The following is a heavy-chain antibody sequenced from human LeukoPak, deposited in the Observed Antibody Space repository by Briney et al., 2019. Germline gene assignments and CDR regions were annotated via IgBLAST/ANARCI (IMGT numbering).Heavy chain of an antibody. CDR1: GFTLSGHS. V-gene: IGHV3-66*01. CDR2: IYTGGST. D-gene: IGHD5-18*01. Sequence: PGGSLRLSCAATGFTLSGHSMNWVRQAPGKGLEWVSVIYTGGSTYYADSVKGRFTISRDNSKNTLYLQMNSLRAEDTAVYYCARALQLWSPFDYWGQGTLVTVSS. CDR3: ARALQLWSPFDY. J-gene: IGHJ4*02.